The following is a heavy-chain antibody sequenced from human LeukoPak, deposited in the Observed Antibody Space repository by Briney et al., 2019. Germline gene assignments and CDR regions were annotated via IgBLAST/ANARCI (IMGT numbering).Heavy chain of an antibody. CDR1: GGSISSSSYY. V-gene: IGHV4-39*01. CDR2: IYYSGST. Sequence: SETLSLTCTVSGGSISSSSYYWGWIRQPPGKGLEWIVSIYYSGSTYYNPSLKSRVTISDYTSKNQSSLKLSSVTAADTAVYYCARHRGVTISGVVKYYFDYWGQGTLVTASS. D-gene: IGHD3-3*01. CDR3: ARHRGVTISGVVKYYFDY. J-gene: IGHJ4*02.